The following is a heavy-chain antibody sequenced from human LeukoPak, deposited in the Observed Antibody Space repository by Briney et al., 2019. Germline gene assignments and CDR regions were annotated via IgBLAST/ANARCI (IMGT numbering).Heavy chain of an antibody. D-gene: IGHD2/OR15-2a*01. CDR1: GGSIGSSSYY. V-gene: IGHV4-39*01. CDR2: IYYSGST. CDR3: ESSGLIGSIPVDDY. J-gene: IGHJ4*02. Sequence: SETLSLTCTVSGGSIGSSSYYWGWIRQPPGKGLEWIGSIYYSGSTYYNPSLKSRVTISVDTSKNQFSLKLSPVTAADTAVYYCESSGLIGSIPVDDYWGQGTLVTVSS.